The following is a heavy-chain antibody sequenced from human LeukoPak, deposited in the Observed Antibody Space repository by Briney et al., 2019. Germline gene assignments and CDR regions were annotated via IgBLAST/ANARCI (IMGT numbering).Heavy chain of an antibody. Sequence: PGGSLRLSCAASGFTSSSYGMHWVRQAPGKGLEWVAVISYDGSNKYYADSVKGRFTVSRDNSKNTLYLQMNSLRAEDTAVYYCAKEVGDGYPYFDYWGQGTLVTVSS. CDR1: GFTSSSYG. CDR2: ISYDGSNK. J-gene: IGHJ4*02. V-gene: IGHV3-30*18. CDR3: AKEVGDGYPYFDY. D-gene: IGHD5-24*01.